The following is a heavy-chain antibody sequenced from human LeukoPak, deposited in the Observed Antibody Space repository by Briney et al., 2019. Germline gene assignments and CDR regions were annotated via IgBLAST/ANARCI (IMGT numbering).Heavy chain of an antibody. D-gene: IGHD3-9*01. CDR1: GYTFTNYA. CDR3: ARKYDILTGYYAFDI. CDR2: INAGNGNT. Sequence: ASVKVSCKASGYTFTNYAMHWVRQAPGQRLEWMGWINAGNGNTKYSQKFQGRVTITRDTSASTAYMELSSLRSEDTAVYYCARKYDILTGYYAFDIWGQGTMVTVSS. V-gene: IGHV1-3*01. J-gene: IGHJ3*02.